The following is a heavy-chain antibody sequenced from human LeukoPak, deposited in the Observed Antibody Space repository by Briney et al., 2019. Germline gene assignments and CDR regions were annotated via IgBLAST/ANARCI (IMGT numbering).Heavy chain of an antibody. CDR2: IYHSGST. Sequence: SETLSLTCAVSGGSISSGGYSWSWIRQPPGKGLEWIGYIYHSGSTYYNPSLKSRVTISVDTSKNQFSLKLSSVTAADTAVYYCAREYCSGGSCWDSWFDPWGQGTLVTVSS. J-gene: IGHJ5*02. V-gene: IGHV4-30-2*01. D-gene: IGHD2-15*01. CDR3: AREYCSGGSCWDSWFDP. CDR1: GGSISSGGYS.